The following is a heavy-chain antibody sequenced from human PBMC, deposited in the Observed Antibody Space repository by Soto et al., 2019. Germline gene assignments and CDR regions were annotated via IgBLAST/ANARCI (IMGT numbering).Heavy chain of an antibody. CDR2: IYTSGST. V-gene: IGHV4-4*07. J-gene: IGHJ6*02. CDR1: GGSISSYY. Sequence: ETLSLTCTVSGGSISSYYWSWIRQPAGKGLEWIGRIYTSGSTNYNPSLKSRVTMSVDTSKNQFSLKLSSVTAADTAVYYCASHEGFTMFGHDYYGMDVWGQGTSITVS. D-gene: IGHD3-3*01. CDR3: ASHEGFTMFGHDYYGMDV.